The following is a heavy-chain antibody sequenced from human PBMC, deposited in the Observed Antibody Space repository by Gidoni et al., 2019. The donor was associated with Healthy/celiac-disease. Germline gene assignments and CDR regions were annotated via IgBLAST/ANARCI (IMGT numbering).Heavy chain of an antibody. Sequence: EVQLVESGGGLVQPGRSLRLSCTASGFTFGDYALTWVRQAPGKGLEWVGFIRNKAFGATTEYAASVNGRFTISRDDSKSIAYLQMNSLKTEDTAVYYWTRMGQQLVRWYFDYWGQGTLVTVSS. CDR3: TRMGQQLVRWYFDY. CDR1: GFTFGDYA. V-gene: IGHV3-49*04. D-gene: IGHD6-13*01. CDR2: IRNKAFGATT. J-gene: IGHJ4*02.